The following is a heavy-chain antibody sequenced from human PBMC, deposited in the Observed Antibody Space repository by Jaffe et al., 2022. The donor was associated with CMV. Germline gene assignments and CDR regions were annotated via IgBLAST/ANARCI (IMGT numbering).Heavy chain of an antibody. V-gene: IGHV4-39*01. J-gene: IGHJ4*02. CDR2: IYYSGST. Sequence: QLQLQESGPGLVKPSETLSLTCTVSGGSISSSSYYWGWIRQPPGKGLEWIGSIYYSGSTYYNPSLKSRVTISVDTSKNQFSLKLSSVTAADTAVYYCASGESEWLLIGWLENWGQGTLVTVSS. CDR1: GGSISSSSYY. D-gene: IGHD3-22*01. CDR3: ASGESEWLLIGWLEN.